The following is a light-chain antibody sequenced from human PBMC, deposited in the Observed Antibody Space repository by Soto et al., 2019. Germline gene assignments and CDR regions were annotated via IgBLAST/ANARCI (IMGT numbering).Light chain of an antibody. CDR1: QTIGRN. J-gene: IGKJ1*01. CDR2: TSS. Sequence: DIQMTQSPASLSASIGDRVTISCRASQTIGRNLNWYQQKPGKAPTLPMFTSSSLQSGVPSRFSGSGSGTDFILTISSLQPEDFATYYCQQSYSTPPTFGQGTKVDIK. CDR3: QQSYSTPPT. V-gene: IGKV1-39*01.